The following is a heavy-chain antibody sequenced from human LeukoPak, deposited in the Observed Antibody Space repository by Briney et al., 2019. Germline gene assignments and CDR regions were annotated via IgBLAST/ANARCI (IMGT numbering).Heavy chain of an antibody. CDR1: GGSFSGYF. J-gene: IGHJ5*02. Sequence: SETLSLTCAVYGGSFSGYFWSWIRQPPGKGLEWIGEINHSGSTNYTPSLKSRVTISVDTSKNQFSLKLSPVTAADTAVYYCARSHYYDSSGSHNNWFDPWGQGTLVTVSS. CDR2: INHSGST. CDR3: ARSHYYDSSGSHNNWFDP. V-gene: IGHV4-34*01. D-gene: IGHD3-22*01.